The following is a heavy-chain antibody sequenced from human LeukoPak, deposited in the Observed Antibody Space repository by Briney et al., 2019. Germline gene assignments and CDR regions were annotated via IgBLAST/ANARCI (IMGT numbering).Heavy chain of an antibody. J-gene: IGHJ6*03. CDR2: IYSSGIS. D-gene: IGHD2-8*01. CDR3: ARDVRSHNGPGGYYYYYMDV. CDR1: GDSMSDSY. Sequence: PSETLSLTCSVSGDSMSDSYWSWIQQPAGKGLEWIGRIYSSGISNYNPSLKSRVTLPVDTSNNQFSLTLSSVTAADTAVYHCARDVRSHNGPGGYYYYYMDVWGKGTTVTVSS. V-gene: IGHV4-4*07.